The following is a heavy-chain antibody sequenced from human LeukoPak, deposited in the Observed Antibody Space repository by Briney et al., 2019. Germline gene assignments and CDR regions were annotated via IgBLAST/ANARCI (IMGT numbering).Heavy chain of an antibody. CDR3: ARGDNWNRHTIDY. D-gene: IGHD1-20*01. CDR2: IYYSGST. Sequence: PSETLSLTCTVSGASISGSGFYWGWIRQPPGKGLEWIGSIYYSGSTYYNPSLKSRVTISVDTSKNQFSLKLSSVTAADTAVYYCARGDNWNRHTIDYWGQGTLVTVSS. J-gene: IGHJ4*02. CDR1: GASISGSGFY. V-gene: IGHV4-39*07.